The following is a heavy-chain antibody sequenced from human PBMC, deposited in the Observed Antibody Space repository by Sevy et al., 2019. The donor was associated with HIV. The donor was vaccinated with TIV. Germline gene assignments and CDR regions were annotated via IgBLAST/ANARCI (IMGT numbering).Heavy chain of an antibody. Sequence: SETLSLTCAVSSGSISSGSYSWSWIRQPPGKGLEWIGCIYHGGSTYYIPSLKSRVTMSLDRSKNQFSLKMTSMTAADTAVYFCASSYSGSYYDWFDPWGQGILVTVSS. J-gene: IGHJ5*02. CDR2: IYHGGST. D-gene: IGHD1-26*01. CDR3: ASSYSGSYYDWFDP. CDR1: SGSISSGSYS. V-gene: IGHV4-30-2*01.